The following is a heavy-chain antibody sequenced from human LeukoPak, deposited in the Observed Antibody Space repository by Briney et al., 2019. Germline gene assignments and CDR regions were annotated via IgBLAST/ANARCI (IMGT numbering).Heavy chain of an antibody. D-gene: IGHD5-24*01. Sequence: GGSLRLSCAASGLTVSSNYMSWVRQAPGKGLEWVSVIYTGGTTYYADSVKGRFTISRDNSKNTLYLQMNSLRVEDTAVYYCARETPRRGETRDGYRWGQGTVVTVSS. J-gene: IGHJ4*02. V-gene: IGHV3-66*01. CDR3: ARETPRRGETRDGYR. CDR1: GLTVSSNY. CDR2: IYTGGTT.